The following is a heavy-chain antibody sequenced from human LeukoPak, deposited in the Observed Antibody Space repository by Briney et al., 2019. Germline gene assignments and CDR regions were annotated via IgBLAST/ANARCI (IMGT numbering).Heavy chain of an antibody. CDR2: VDPADGEA. J-gene: IGHJ1*01. CDR1: GYTFTDYY. V-gene: IGHV1-69-2*01. CDR3: ATHISGSYYVEYFQH. Sequence: GAAVKVSCKASGYTFTDYYTHWVVQAPGKGLEWMGRVDPADGEAAYAQKFQGRVTITADPSRDTAYMELSSLRSEDTAVYYCATHISGSYYVEYFQHWGQGTLVTVSS. D-gene: IGHD1-26*01.